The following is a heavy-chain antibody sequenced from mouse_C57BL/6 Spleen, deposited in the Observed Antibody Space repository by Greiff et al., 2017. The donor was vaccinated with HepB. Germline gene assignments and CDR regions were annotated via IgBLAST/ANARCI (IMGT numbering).Heavy chain of an antibody. J-gene: IGHJ1*03. CDR3: ARSGYYVSSYWYFDV. CDR1: GYTFTSYW. V-gene: IGHV1-52*01. Sequence: VQLQQPGAELVRPGSSVKLSCKASGYTFTSYWMHWVKQRPIQGLEWIGNIDPSDSETHYNQKFKDKATLTVDKSSSTAYMQLSSLTSEDSAVYYCARSGYYVSSYWYFDVWGTGTTVTVSS. CDR2: IDPSDSET. D-gene: IGHD1-1*01.